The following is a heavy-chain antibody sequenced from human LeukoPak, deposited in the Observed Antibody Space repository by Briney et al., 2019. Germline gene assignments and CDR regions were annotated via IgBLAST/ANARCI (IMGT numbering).Heavy chain of an antibody. CDR1: GGSISSYY. D-gene: IGHD3-3*01. CDR3: ARHFIDFWSGYYLNYMDV. V-gene: IGHV4-4*09. CDR2: IYTSGST. J-gene: IGHJ6*03. Sequence: SETLSLTCTVSGGSISSYYWSWIRQPPGKGLEWIGYIYTSGSTNYNPSLKSRVTISVDTSKNQFSLRLSSVTAADTAVYYCARHFIDFWSGYYLNYMDVWGRGTTVTVSS.